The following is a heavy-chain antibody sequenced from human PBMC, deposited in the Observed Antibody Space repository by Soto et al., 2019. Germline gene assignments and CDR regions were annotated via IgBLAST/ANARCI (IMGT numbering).Heavy chain of an antibody. D-gene: IGHD2-8*01. CDR1: GFSLSTSGMC. CDR3: ARMYAGNSPLDY. CDR2: IDWDDNK. V-gene: IGHV2-70*01. J-gene: IGHJ4*02. Sequence: SGPTLVNPTQTLTLTCTFSGFSLSTSGMCVSWIRQPPGKALEWLALIDWDDNKYYSTSLKTRLTISKDTSKNQVVLTMTNMDPVDTATYYCARMYAGNSPLDYWGQGTLVTVSS.